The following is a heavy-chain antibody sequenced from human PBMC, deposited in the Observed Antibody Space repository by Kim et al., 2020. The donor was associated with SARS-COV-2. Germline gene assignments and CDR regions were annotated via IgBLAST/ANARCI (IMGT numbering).Heavy chain of an antibody. D-gene: IGHD3-10*01. J-gene: IGHJ4*02. CDR3: ARWGDYYGSGSYYNDFDY. CDR2: IYYSGST. V-gene: IGHV4-30-4*01. CDR1: GGSISSGDYY. Sequence: SETLSLTCTVSGGSISSGDYYWSWIRQPPGKGLEWIGYIYYSGSTYYNPSLKSRVTISVDTSKNQFSLKLSSVTAADTAVYYCARWGDYYGSGSYYNDFDYWGQGTLVTVSS.